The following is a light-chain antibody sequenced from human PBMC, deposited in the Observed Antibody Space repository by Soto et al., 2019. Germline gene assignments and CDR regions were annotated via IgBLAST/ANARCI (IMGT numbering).Light chain of an antibody. V-gene: IGLV2-14*02. CDR1: SSDVGSYNL. J-gene: IGLJ1*01. CDR3: SLYTSENTYV. Sequence: QSVLTQPASVSGSPGQSITISCTGISSDVGSYNLVSWYQQHPGEAPKVMIYEGSKRPSGVSNRFSGSKSGNTASLTISGLQAADEADYYCSLYTSENTYVFGTGTKVTVL. CDR2: EGS.